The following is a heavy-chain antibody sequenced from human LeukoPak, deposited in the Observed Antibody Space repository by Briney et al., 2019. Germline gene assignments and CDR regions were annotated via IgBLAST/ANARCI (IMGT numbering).Heavy chain of an antibody. CDR1: GYTFTGYD. V-gene: IGHV1-8*01. CDR3: ARGPPNWGYDY. Sequence: ASVKVSCKASGYTFTGYDFNWVRQATGQRAEWMGWMSPNSGDTGYAQKFQDRVTMTRNTSISTAYMELSSLRSDDTAVYYCARGPPNWGYDYWGPGTLVTVSS. D-gene: IGHD7-27*01. J-gene: IGHJ4*02. CDR2: MSPNSGDT.